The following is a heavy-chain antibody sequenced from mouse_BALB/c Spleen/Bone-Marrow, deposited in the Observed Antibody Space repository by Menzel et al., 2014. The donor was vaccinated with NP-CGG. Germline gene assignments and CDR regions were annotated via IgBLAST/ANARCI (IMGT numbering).Heavy chain of an antibody. Sequence: EVQVVGSGGGLVQPGGSLRLSCATSGFTFXDYYMSWVRQPPGKALEWLGFIRNKANGYTTEYSASVKGRFTISRDNSQSILYLQMNTLRAEDSATYYCARYGYDYFDYWCQGTTLTVSS. V-gene: IGHV7-3*02. D-gene: IGHD2-2*01. CDR3: ARYGYDYFDY. J-gene: IGHJ2*01. CDR2: IRNKANGYTT. CDR1: GFTFXDYY.